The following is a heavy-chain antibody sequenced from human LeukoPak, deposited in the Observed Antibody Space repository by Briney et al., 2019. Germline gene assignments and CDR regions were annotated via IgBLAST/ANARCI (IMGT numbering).Heavy chain of an antibody. D-gene: IGHD2-15*01. V-gene: IGHV4-34*01. Sequence: SETLSLTCAVYGGSFSGYYWSWIRQPPGKGLEWIGEINHSGSTNYNPSLKSRVSTSVDTSKNQFSLKLSSVTAADTAVYYCVTEPGYCTGGRCYGGWFDPWGQGTLVTVSS. CDR2: INHSGST. J-gene: IGHJ5*02. CDR1: GGSFSGYY. CDR3: VTEPGYCTGGRCYGGWFDP.